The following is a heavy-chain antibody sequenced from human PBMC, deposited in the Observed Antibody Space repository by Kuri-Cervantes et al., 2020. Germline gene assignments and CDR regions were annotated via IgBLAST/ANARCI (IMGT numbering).Heavy chain of an antibody. CDR3: ARCYIGERWLQLRRGLDY. CDR1: GYTFSSYA. V-gene: IGHV3-30*01. Sequence: GGSLRLSCAVSGYTFSSYAMHWVRQAPGKGLGWVAVISYDGSNKYYADSVKGRFTISRDNSKNTQYLQTIRLKAEDTAEYYGARCYIGERWLQLRRGLDYWGQGTLVTVSS. J-gene: IGHJ4*02. D-gene: IGHD5-24*01. CDR2: ISYDGSNK.